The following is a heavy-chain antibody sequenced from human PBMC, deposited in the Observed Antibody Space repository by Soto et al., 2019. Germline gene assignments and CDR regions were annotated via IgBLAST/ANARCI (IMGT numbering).Heavy chain of an antibody. D-gene: IGHD6-13*01. CDR1: GGSISSSSYY. J-gene: IGHJ6*02. Sequence: PSETLSLTCTVSGGSISSSSYYWGWIRQPPGKGLERIGSIYYSGSTYYNPSLKSRVTISVDTSKNQFSLKLSSVTAADTAVYYCARLMGYSSWDYYGMDVWGQGTTVTVS. CDR2: IYYSGST. CDR3: ARLMGYSSWDYYGMDV. V-gene: IGHV4-39*01.